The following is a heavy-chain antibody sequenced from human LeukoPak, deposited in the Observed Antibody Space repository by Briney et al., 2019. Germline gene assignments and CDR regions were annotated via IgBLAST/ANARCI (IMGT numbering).Heavy chain of an antibody. CDR1: GYTFTSYY. D-gene: IGHD4-11*01. J-gene: IGHJ4*02. CDR2: INPSGGST. Sequence: GASVKVSCKASGYTFTSYYMHWVRQAPGQGLEWMEIINPSGGSTSYAQKFQGRVTMTRDTSTSTVYMELSSLRSEDTAVYYCARWGGASTVTTWSDYWGQGTLVTVSS. V-gene: IGHV1-46*01. CDR3: ARWGGASTVTTWSDY.